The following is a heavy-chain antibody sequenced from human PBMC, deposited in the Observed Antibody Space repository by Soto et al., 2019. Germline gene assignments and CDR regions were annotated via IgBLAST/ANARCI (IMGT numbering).Heavy chain of an antibody. D-gene: IGHD6-13*01. J-gene: IGHJ4*02. CDR2: ISSSSSYI. V-gene: IGHV3-21*01. Sequence: GGSLRLSCAASGFTFSSYIMNWVRQAPGKGLEWVSSISSSSSYIYYADSVKGRFTISRDNAKNSLYLQMNSLRAEDTAVYYCARSWSFFTKPFDYWGQGTLVTVSS. CDR1: GFTFSSYI. CDR3: ARSWSFFTKPFDY.